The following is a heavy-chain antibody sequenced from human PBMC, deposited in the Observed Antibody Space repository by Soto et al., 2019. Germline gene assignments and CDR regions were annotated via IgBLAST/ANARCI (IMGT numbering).Heavy chain of an antibody. J-gene: IGHJ4*02. CDR3: ARYDDYPDTGFDY. V-gene: IGHV3-33*01. Sequence: QVQLVESGGGVVQPGTSLRLSCAASGFTFSRHGMHWVRQTPGKGLEWLAVILNDASGHWYADSVKGRFTISRDNFENTLYLQMNGLRLEDTAMDYCARYDDYPDTGFDYWGQGTLVTVSS. CDR1: GFTFSRHG. CDR2: ILNDASGH. D-gene: IGHD4-17*01.